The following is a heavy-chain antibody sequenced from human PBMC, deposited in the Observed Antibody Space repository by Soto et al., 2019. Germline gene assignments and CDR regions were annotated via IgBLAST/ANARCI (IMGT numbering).Heavy chain of an antibody. Sequence: QVQLVQSGAEVKKPGSSVKVSCKASGGTFSSYAISWVRQAPGQGLEWMGGIIPIFGTANYAQKFQGRLTITADKSTSTAYMELSSLRSEDTAVYYCARWPLNEGYYYYGMDVCGQGTTVTVSS. CDR1: GGTFSSYA. V-gene: IGHV1-69*06. CDR2: IIPIFGTA. CDR3: ARWPLNEGYYYYGMDV. J-gene: IGHJ6*02. D-gene: IGHD2-8*01.